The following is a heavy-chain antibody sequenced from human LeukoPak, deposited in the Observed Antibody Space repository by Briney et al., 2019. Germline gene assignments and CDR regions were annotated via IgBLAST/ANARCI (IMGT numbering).Heavy chain of an antibody. J-gene: IGHJ6*02. Sequence: ASVNVSRKSSGYTFTSYDINGVRQPAGQGLEWMGWMNPDSGNTGYAQKFQGRVTMTRDTSISTAYMELNSLTSEDTAVYYCARTLSDYKESRDVWGQGTTVTVSS. CDR3: ARTLSDYKESRDV. V-gene: IGHV1-8*01. CDR2: MNPDSGNT. CDR1: GYTFTSYD. D-gene: IGHD4-4*01.